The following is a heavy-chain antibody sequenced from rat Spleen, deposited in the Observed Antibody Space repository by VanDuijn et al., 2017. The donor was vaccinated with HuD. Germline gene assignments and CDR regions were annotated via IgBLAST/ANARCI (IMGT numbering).Heavy chain of an antibody. CDR2: INPDGGST. CDR3: AKRDYDGYYPFAY. CDR1: GFTFSRYW. V-gene: IGHV5-58*01. J-gene: IGHJ3*01. Sequence: EVQLVETGGGFVQPGRSLKLSCVASGFTFSRYWMYWIRQAPRKGLECVSSINPDGGSTYYPDSVKCRFTISRDNAQNTVYLQMNSLRSEDTATYYCAKRDYDGYYPFAYWGQGTLVTVSS. D-gene: IGHD1-12*03.